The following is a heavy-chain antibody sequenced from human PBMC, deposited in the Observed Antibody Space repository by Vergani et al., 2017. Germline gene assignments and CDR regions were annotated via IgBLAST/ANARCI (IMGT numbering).Heavy chain of an antibody. J-gene: IGHJ3*02. CDR1: GYSISSGYY. CDR3: AREIAGEGAFEI. Sequence: QVQLQESGPGLVKPSETLSLTCAVSGYSISSGYYWGWIRQPPGKGLEWIGSIYHSWSTYYNPSLQSRVTISVDTSKNQFSLKLSSVTAADPAVYYCAREIAGEGAFEIWGQGTTVTVSS. V-gene: IGHV4-38-2*02. D-gene: IGHD3-10*01. CDR2: IYHSWST.